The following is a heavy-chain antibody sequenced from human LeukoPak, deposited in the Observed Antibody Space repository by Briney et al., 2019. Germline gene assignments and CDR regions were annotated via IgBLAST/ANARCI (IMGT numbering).Heavy chain of an antibody. CDR2: INPNSGAT. D-gene: IGHD1-1*01. J-gene: IGHJ4*02. CDR3: ARDASRTTAPDDY. CDR1: GYTFTDYY. Sequence: EASVKVSCKTSGYTFTDYYMHWVRQAPGQGLEWLGWINPNSGATNYAQKFQGRVTMTRDTSISTVYIELSRLTSDDTAVYYCARDASRTTAPDDYWGQGTLVTVSS. V-gene: IGHV1-2*02.